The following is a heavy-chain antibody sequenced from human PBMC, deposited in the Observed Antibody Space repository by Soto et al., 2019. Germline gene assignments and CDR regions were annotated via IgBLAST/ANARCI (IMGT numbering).Heavy chain of an antibody. Sequence: DVQLVESGGGLVKPGESLRLSCVASGFSFNDAWMSWVRQAPGKGLEWIGRIRNKIAGGTADYVAPVKGRFTISRDDSKNTVYLQMNSLKTEDTAVYYCTTEGRDWGQGTLVTVSS. V-gene: IGHV3-15*01. CDR1: GFSFNDAW. CDR3: TTEGRD. CDR2: IRNKIAGGTA. J-gene: IGHJ4*02.